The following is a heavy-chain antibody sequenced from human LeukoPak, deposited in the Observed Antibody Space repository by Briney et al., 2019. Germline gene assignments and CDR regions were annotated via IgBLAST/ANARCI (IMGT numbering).Heavy chain of an antibody. CDR1: GFTFSSYW. CDR3: ARGVRQWLAYNWFDP. D-gene: IGHD6-19*01. J-gene: IGHJ5*02. CDR2: INSDGSST. V-gene: IGHV3-74*01. Sequence: GGSLRLSCAASGFTFSSYWMHWVRQAPGKGLVWVSRINSDGSSTSYADSVKGRFTISSDNAKNTLYLQMNSLRAEDTAVYYCARGVRQWLAYNWFDPWGQGTLVTVSS.